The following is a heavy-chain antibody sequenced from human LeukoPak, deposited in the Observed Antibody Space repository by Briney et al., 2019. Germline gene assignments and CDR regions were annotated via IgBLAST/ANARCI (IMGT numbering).Heavy chain of an antibody. D-gene: IGHD3-22*01. CDR1: GYTFTTYP. V-gene: IGHV7-4-1*02. J-gene: IGHJ4*02. CDR2: INTKTGDP. CDR3: ARDGYYDSSGYYLGSPYFDY. Sequence: ASVKVSCKASGYTFTTYPMNWVRQAPGQGLEWMGWINTKTGDPTYAQGFTGRFVFSLDTSVSTAYLQISSLKPEDTAVYYCARDGYYDSSGYYLGSPYFDYWGQGTLVTVSS.